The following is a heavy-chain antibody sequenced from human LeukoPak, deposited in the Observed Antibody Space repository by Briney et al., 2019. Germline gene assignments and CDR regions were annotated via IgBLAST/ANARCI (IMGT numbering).Heavy chain of an antibody. CDR1: GFTFSTYS. D-gene: IGHD5-24*01. CDR2: IKQDGSET. Sequence: GGSLRLSCAASGFTFSTYSMSWLRQAPGKGLEWVGNIKQDGSETKSVDSVEGRFTISRDNAKNSLYLQLNSLRAEDTAVYYCARGDGYYYNFDDWGQGTLVTVSS. CDR3: ARGDGYYYNFDD. J-gene: IGHJ4*02. V-gene: IGHV3-7*04.